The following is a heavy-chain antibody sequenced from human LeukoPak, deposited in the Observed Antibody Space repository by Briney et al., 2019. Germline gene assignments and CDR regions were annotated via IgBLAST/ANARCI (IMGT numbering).Heavy chain of an antibody. D-gene: IGHD3-10*01. CDR3: AREGLNMVRGVIPKEAWGWFDP. CDR1: GYTFTGYY. J-gene: IGHJ5*02. V-gene: IGHV1-2*02. CDR2: INPNSGGT. Sequence: ASVTVSFTASGYTFTGYYMHWVRQAPGQGIEWVGWINPNSGGTNYAQKFQGRVTMTRDTSISTAYMELSRLSSDDTAVYYCAREGLNMVRGVIPKEAWGWFDPWGQGTLVTVSS.